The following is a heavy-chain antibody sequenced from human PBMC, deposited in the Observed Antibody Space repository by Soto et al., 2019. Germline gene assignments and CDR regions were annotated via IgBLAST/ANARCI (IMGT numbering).Heavy chain of an antibody. J-gene: IGHJ5*02. CDR1: GGTFSSYA. V-gene: IGHV1-69*13. CDR3: ARVRGQLWSNGYNWFDP. CDR2: IIPIFGTA. Sequence: SVKVSCKASGGTFSSYAISWVRQAPGQGLEWMGGIIPIFGTANYAQKFQGRVTITADESTSTAYMELSSLRSEDTAVYYCARVRGQLWSNGYNWFDPWGQGTLVTVSS. D-gene: IGHD5-18*01.